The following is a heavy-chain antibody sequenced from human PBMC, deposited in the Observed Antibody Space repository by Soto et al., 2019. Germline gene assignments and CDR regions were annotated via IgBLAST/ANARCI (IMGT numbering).Heavy chain of an antibody. CDR1: GFTFSSYS. D-gene: IGHD3-10*01. CDR3: ARKHMVRGAHDAFDI. J-gene: IGHJ3*02. CDR2: ISSSSSYI. Sequence: EVQLVESGGGLVKPGGSLRLSCAASGFTFSSYSMNWVRQAPGKGLEWVSSISSSSSYIYYADSVKGRFTISRDNAKNSLYLQMNSLRAEDTAVYYYARKHMVRGAHDAFDIWGQGTMVTVSS. V-gene: IGHV3-21*01.